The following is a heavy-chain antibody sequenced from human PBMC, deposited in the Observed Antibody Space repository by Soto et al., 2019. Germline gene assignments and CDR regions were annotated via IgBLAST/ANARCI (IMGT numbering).Heavy chain of an antibody. J-gene: IGHJ4*02. D-gene: IGHD4-17*01. Sequence: GKGLEWVSTFGYSDSRTFDADSVKGRFTISRDNSKNTLYLQMNSLRVEDTALYYCAKVVNRDYDMILGLRGQGTLDIGSS. V-gene: IGHV3-23*01. CDR3: AKVVNRDYDMILGL. CDR2: FGYSDSRT.